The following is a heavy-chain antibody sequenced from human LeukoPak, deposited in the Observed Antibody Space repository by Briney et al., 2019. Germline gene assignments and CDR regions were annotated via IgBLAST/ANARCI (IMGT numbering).Heavy chain of an antibody. CDR1: GYTFTSYG. D-gene: IGHD1-14*01. J-gene: IGHJ6*02. CDR3: ARDEPDDYYYYGMGV. CDR2: ISAYNGNT. Sequence: ASVKVSCKASGYTFTSYGISWVRQAPGQGLEWMGWISAYNGNTNYAQKLQGRVTMTTDTSTSTAYMELRSLRSDDTAVYYCARDEPDDYYYYGMGVWGQGTTVTVSS. V-gene: IGHV1-18*01.